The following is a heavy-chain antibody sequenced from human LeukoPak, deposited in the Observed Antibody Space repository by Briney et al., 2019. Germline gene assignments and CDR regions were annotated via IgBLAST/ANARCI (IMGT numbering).Heavy chain of an antibody. CDR3: ARLRRIVVVTATSDYMDV. V-gene: IGHV5-51*01. CDR1: GYSFTSYW. D-gene: IGHD2-21*02. CDR2: IYPGDSDT. Sequence: LGESLKISCKGSGYSFTSYWIGWVRQMPGKGLEWMGIIYPGDSDTRYSPSFQGQVTISADKSISTAYLQWSSLKASDTAMYYCARLRRIVVVTATSDYMDVWGKGTTVTVSS. J-gene: IGHJ6*03.